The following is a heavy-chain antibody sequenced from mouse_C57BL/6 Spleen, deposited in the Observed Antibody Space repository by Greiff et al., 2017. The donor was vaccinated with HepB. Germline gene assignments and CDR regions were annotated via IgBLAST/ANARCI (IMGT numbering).Heavy chain of an antibody. CDR2: ILPGSGST. CDR3: ARGGYYGRPSLYAMDY. CDR1: GYTFTGYW. Sequence: QVQLKESGAELMKPGASVKLSCKATGYTFTGYWIEWVKQRPGHGLEWIGEILPGSGSTNYNEKFKGKATFTADTSSNTAYMQLSSLTTEDSAIYYCARGGYYGRPSLYAMDYWGQGTSVTVSS. J-gene: IGHJ4*01. D-gene: IGHD1-1*01. V-gene: IGHV1-9*01.